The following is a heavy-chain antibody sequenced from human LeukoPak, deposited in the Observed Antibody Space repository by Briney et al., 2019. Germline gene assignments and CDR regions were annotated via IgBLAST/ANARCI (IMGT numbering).Heavy chain of an antibody. Sequence: SETLSLTCAVYGGSFSGYYWSWIRQPPGKGLDWIGEINHSGSTNYNPSLKSRVTISVDTSKNQFSLKLSSVTAADTAVYYCARSRGYRKYYFDYWGQGTLVTVSS. J-gene: IGHJ4*02. D-gene: IGHD5-18*01. CDR3: ARSRGYRKYYFDY. CDR2: INHSGST. CDR1: GGSFSGYY. V-gene: IGHV4-34*01.